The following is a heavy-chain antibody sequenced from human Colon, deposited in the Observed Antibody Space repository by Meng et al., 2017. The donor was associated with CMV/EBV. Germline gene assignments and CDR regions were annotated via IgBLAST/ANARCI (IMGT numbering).Heavy chain of an antibody. CDR1: GYTFSDYY. V-gene: IGHV1-2*02. Sequence: QPLESWAGGEEPGASFKVPCKTSGYTFSDYYMHWVRQAPGQGLEWMGWIRSDGSATNYAQKFRGRVTMTRDASVSTAYMELSGLTSDDTAVYFCVRSSGWSLFDYWGPGALVTVSS. CDR2: IRSDGSAT. D-gene: IGHD6-19*01. J-gene: IGHJ4*02. CDR3: VRSSGWSLFDY.